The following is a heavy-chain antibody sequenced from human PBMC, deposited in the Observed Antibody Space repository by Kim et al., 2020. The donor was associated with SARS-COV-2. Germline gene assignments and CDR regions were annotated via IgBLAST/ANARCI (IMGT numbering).Heavy chain of an antibody. CDR3: ARGSGWYAY. Sequence: GSTNYTPSINSRASISVDPSKHQFSLKLTSVTAADTAVYYCARGSGWYAYWGQGTLVTVSS. CDR2: GST. J-gene: IGHJ4*02. D-gene: IGHD6-19*01. V-gene: IGHV4-4*09.